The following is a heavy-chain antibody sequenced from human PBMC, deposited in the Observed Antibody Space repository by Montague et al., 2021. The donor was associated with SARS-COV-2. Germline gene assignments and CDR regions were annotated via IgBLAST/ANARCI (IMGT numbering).Heavy chain of an antibody. V-gene: IGHV2-70*01. Sequence: PALVKPTQTLTLTCTFSGFSLSTSGMCVSWIRQPPGKALEWLALXXWDDDKFYSTSLKTRLTISEDTSKNQVVLTMTNMDPVDTATYYCARVRYFDTTFDYWGQGTLVTVSS. D-gene: IGHD3-9*01. CDR1: GFSLSTSGMC. CDR3: ARVRYFDTTFDY. J-gene: IGHJ4*02. CDR2: XXWDDDK.